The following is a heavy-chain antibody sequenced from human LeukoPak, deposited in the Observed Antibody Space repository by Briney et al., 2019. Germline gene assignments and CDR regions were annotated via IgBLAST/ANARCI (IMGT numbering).Heavy chain of an antibody. Sequence: SQTLSLTCAISGDSVSNSRAAWHWIRQSPSRGLEWLGRTYYRSKWNNDYAVSVRSRITINGDTSKNQFSLQLNSVTPEDTAVYYCAKPIVVVPAAPDYWGQGTLVTVSS. V-gene: IGHV6-1*01. CDR1: GDSVSNSRAA. CDR3: AKPIVVVPAAPDY. D-gene: IGHD2-2*01. CDR2: TYYRSKWNN. J-gene: IGHJ4*02.